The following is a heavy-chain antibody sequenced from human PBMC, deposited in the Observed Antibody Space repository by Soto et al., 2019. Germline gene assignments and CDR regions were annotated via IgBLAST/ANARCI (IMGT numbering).Heavy chain of an antibody. J-gene: IGHJ4*02. CDR1: GDSVSSNSAA. CDR3: ARDPSPPTADLGDEPRYYFDY. CDR2: TYYRSKWYN. V-gene: IGHV6-1*01. D-gene: IGHD4-4*01. Sequence: SQTLSLTCAISGDSVSSNSAAWNWIRQSPSRGLEWLGRTYYRSKWYNDYAVSVKGRITINPDTSKNQFSLQLNSVTPEDTAVYYCARDPSPPTADLGDEPRYYFDYWGQGTLVTVSS.